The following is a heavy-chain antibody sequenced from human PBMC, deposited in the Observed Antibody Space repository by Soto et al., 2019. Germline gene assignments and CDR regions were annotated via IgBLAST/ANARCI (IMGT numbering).Heavy chain of an antibody. CDR3: ARVDYSGSPYYYYYYGMDV. V-gene: IGHV1-69*13. D-gene: IGHD1-26*01. CDR1: GGTFSSYA. CDR2: IIPIFGTA. Sequence: GASVKVSCKASGGTFSSYAISWVRQAPGQGLEWMGGIIPIFGTANYAQKFQGRVTITADESTSTAYMELSSLRSEDTAVYYCARVDYSGSPYYYYYYGMDVWGQGTTVTVS. J-gene: IGHJ6*02.